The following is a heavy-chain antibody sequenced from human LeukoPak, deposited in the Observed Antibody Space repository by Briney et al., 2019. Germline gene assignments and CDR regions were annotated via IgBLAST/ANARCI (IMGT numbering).Heavy chain of an antibody. D-gene: IGHD2-21*02. CDR2: RNPNSGNT. CDR1: GYTFTSYD. V-gene: IGHV1-8*01. J-gene: IGHJ5*02. Sequence: ASVKVSCKAYGYTFTSYDISWVRQATGRGREWMGWRNPNSGNTGYAQKFQGRVTMTRNTSISTAYMELSSLRSEDTAVYYCARGSVTATQGDWFDPWGQGTLVTVSS. CDR3: ARGSVTATQGDWFDP.